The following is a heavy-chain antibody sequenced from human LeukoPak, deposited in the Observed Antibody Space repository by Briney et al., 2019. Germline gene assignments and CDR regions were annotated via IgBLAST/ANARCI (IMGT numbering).Heavy chain of an antibody. V-gene: IGHV1-2*02. Sequence: ASVKVSCKTSGYTFTDYYIHWVRQAPGPGLEWMGWINPNSGETNSAQKFQGPVTMTGDTSISTAYMELRRVTSDDTAVYYCARDRDYSNTERGFDYWGQGTLVTVSS. J-gene: IGHJ4*02. CDR3: ARDRDYSNTERGFDY. D-gene: IGHD4-11*01. CDR1: GYTFTDYY. CDR2: INPNSGET.